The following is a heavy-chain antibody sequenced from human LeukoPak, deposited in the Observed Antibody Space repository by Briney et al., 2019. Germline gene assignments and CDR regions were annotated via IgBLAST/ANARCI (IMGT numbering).Heavy chain of an antibody. CDR1: GFTFSTYA. CDR2: ISASGGTT. J-gene: IGHJ4*02. CDR3: AKARTVTTLLDY. V-gene: IGHV3-23*01. Sequence: GGSLRLSCAASGFTFSTYAMSWVRQAPGKGLEWGAAISASGGTTNYADSVKGRCTFSRDNSKNTLYLEMNSLRAEDTAIYYCAKARTVTTLLDYWGQGTLVTVSS. D-gene: IGHD4-17*01.